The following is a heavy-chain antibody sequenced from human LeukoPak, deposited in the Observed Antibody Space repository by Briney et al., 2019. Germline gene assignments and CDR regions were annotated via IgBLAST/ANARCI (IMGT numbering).Heavy chain of an antibody. Sequence: SVRVSCKSSGGTFSSDTITWVRQAPGQGLEWMGRIIPILDISNYAQKFQGRVTIIADKSTVTAYMELSSLRCEDTAMYYCARAAYYYGSSGYPTDAFDIWGQGTMVTVSS. D-gene: IGHD3-22*01. CDR3: ARAAYYYGSSGYPTDAFDI. J-gene: IGHJ3*02. CDR2: IIPILDIS. V-gene: IGHV1-69*02. CDR1: GGTFSSDT.